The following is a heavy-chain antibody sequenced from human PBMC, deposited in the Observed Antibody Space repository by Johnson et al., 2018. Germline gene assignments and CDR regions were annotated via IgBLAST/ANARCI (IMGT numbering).Heavy chain of an antibody. CDR2: MNQDGSEK. Sequence: ETGGGAVQPGSSLRLSCTASGFVFNSHGMHWVRKARGKGLEWVANMNQDGSEKYYVDSIKGRFTISRDNSKNKRYLQMNSLRAEDTAVYYCAKGGGGYPNYYYMDVWGKGTTVTVSS. V-gene: IGHV3-7*01. J-gene: IGHJ6*03. D-gene: IGHD1-26*01. CDR3: AKGGGGYPNYYYMDV. CDR1: GFVFNSHG.